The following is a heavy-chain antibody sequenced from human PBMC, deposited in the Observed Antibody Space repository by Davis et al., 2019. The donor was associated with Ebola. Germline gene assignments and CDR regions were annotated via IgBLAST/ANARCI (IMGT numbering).Heavy chain of an antibody. CDR3: ASRVVVPAGLDYYGMDV. V-gene: IGHV1-2*04. D-gene: IGHD2-2*01. J-gene: IGHJ6*02. CDR1: GYTFTGYY. CDR2: INPNSGGT. Sequence: ASVKVSCKASGYTFTGYYMHWVRQAPGQGLEWMGWINPNSGGTNYAQKFQGWVTMTRDTSISTAYMELSRLRSEDTAVYYCASRVVVPAGLDYYGMDVWGQGTTVTVSS.